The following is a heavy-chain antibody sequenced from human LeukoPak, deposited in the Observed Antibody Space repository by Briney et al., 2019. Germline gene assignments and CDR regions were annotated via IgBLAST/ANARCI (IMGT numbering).Heavy chain of an antibody. J-gene: IGHJ4*02. V-gene: IGHV3-11*01. CDR3: ARANRGVGYFDY. CDR2: ISGSGNTV. D-gene: IGHD2-8*01. CDR1: LFSFSDYY. Sequence: PGGSLRLSRAASLFSFSDYYMTWIRQAPGKGLDWLSYISGSGNTVYYANSVKGRFTISRDNAKNSLYLQMNSLRAEDTAVYFCARANRGVGYFDYWGQGTLVTVSS.